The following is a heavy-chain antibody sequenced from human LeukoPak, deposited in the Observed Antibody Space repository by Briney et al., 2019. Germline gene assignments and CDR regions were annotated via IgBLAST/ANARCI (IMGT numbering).Heavy chain of an antibody. CDR3: ARVGAYCGGDCYAFDI. V-gene: IGHV3-74*01. Sequence: GGSLRLSCAASGFTFSSYWMHWVRQAPGKGLVWVSRINSDGSSTSYADSVKGRFTISRDNAKNTLYLQMNSLRAEDTAVYYCARVGAYCGGDCYAFDIWGQGTMVTVS. CDR2: INSDGSST. CDR1: GFTFSSYW. J-gene: IGHJ3*02. D-gene: IGHD2-21*02.